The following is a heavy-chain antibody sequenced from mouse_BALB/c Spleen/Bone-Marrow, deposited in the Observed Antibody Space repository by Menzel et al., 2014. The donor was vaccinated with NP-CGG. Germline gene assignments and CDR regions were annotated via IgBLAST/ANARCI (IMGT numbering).Heavy chain of an antibody. CDR2: ITYDGSN. Sequence: ESGPGLVKPSQSLSLTCSVTGYSITSGYYWNWIRQFPGNKLEWMGYITYDGSNNYNPSLKNRISITRDTSKNQFFLKLSSVTTEDTATYYCARRGYGNLDYWGQGTTLTVSS. D-gene: IGHD2-10*02. CDR3: ARRGYGNLDY. V-gene: IGHV3-6*02. J-gene: IGHJ2*01. CDR1: GYSITSGYY.